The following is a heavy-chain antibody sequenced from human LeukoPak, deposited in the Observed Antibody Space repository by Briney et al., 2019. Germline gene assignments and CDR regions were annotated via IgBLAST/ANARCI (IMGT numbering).Heavy chain of an antibody. Sequence: SETLSLTCTVSGGSISSYYWSWIRQPPGKGLEWIGYIYYSGSTNYNPSLKSRITISVDTSKNQFSLKLSSVTAADTAVYYCARRGGHGGSFDYWGQGTLVTVSS. CDR2: IYYSGST. CDR1: GGSISSYY. J-gene: IGHJ4*02. D-gene: IGHD4-23*01. V-gene: IGHV4-59*01. CDR3: ARRGGHGGSFDY.